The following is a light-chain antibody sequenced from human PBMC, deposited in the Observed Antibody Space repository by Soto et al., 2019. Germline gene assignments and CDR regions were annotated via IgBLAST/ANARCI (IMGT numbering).Light chain of an antibody. Sequence: DIQMTQSPSSLSASVRDRVTITCRASQGISIYLAWYQQKPGKVPKLLIYAASTLQSGVPSRFSGSGSGTDFTLTISSLQPEDVATYYCQKYDSAPCTFGQGTKVEIK. V-gene: IGKV1-27*01. CDR3: QKYDSAPCT. J-gene: IGKJ1*01. CDR2: AAS. CDR1: QGISIY.